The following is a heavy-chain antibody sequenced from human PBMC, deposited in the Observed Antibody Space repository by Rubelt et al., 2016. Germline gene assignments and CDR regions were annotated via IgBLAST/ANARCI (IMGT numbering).Heavy chain of an antibody. Sequence: LSCAASGFTFSSYAMSWVRQAPGKGLEWVSAISGSGGSTYYADSVKGRFTISRDNSKNTLYLQMNSLRAEDTAVYYCAKGGGYDYVRLVDYWGQGTLVTVSS. CDR1: GFTFSSYA. CDR2: ISGSGGST. J-gene: IGHJ4*02. CDR3: AKGGGYDYVRLVDY. D-gene: IGHD3-16*01. V-gene: IGHV3-23*01.